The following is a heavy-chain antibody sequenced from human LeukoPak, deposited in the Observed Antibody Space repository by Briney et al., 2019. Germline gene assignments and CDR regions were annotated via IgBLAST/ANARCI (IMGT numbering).Heavy chain of an antibody. D-gene: IGHD4-23*01. CDR3: ATDGGGLSSVVTPRRSPFDY. CDR1: GYTFTGYY. J-gene: IGHJ4*02. CDR2: INPNSGST. Sequence: ASVKVSCKASGYTFTGYYIHWLRQAPGQRLEWMGWINPNSGSTNYAQTFQGRVTITRDTSISTAYMELSRLRAYDTTVYYCATDGGGLSSVVTPRRSPFDYWGQGALVTVSS. V-gene: IGHV1-2*02.